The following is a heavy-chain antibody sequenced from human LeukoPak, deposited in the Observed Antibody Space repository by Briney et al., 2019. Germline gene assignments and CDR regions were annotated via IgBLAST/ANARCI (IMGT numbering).Heavy chain of an antibody. Sequence: SETLSLTCAVYGGSFRGYYWSSLPHPPGKGLEWIGEITHSGSTNYNPSLKSRVTISADTSKNQFSLKLSSVTAAETAVYYCARGVRYYDSSGYYLRADYFDYWGQGTLVTVSS. CDR2: ITHSGST. V-gene: IGHV4-34*01. J-gene: IGHJ4*02. CDR3: ARGVRYYDSSGYYLRADYFDY. D-gene: IGHD3-22*01. CDR1: GGSFRGYY.